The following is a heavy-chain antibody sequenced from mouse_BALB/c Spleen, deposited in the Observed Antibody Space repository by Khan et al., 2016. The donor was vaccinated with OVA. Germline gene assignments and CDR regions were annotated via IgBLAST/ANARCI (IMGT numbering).Heavy chain of an antibody. CDR2: IRSDGST. V-gene: IGHV2-6-1*01. Sequence: QVQLKESGPGLVAPSQSLSITCTISGFSLTNYGVHWVRQPPGKGLEWLVVIRSDGSTTYNSALKSRLSISKDNSKSQVFLKMNSLQTDDTAMYCCARQPYYHYNVMDYWGQGTSVTGSS. J-gene: IGHJ4*01. CDR1: GFSLTNYG. CDR3: ARQPYYHYNVMDY. D-gene: IGHD2-10*01.